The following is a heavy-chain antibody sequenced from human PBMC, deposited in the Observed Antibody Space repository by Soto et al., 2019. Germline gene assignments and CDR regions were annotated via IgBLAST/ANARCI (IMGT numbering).Heavy chain of an antibody. CDR2: IYWDDDK. Sequence: SGPTMVNPTQTLTLTCTFSGFSLSTSGVGVGWIRQPPGKALEWLALIYWDDDKRYSPSLKSRLTITKDTSKNQVVLTMTNMDPVDTATYYCAHVPYSWSSSSYFDYWGQGTLVTVSS. J-gene: IGHJ4*02. CDR3: AHVPYSWSSSSYFDY. CDR1: GFSLSTSGVG. D-gene: IGHD6-6*01. V-gene: IGHV2-5*02.